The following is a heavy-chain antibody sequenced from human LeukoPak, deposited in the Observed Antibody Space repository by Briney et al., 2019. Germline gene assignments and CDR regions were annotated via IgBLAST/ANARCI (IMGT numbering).Heavy chain of an antibody. CDR3: ARADFWSGYGY. D-gene: IGHD3-3*01. Sequence: SETLSLTCTVSGGSISDYYWNWMRQPPGKGLEWIGYIYYSENTNYNPSLKSRVTISVDTSKNQFSLKLSSVTAADTAVYYCARADFWSGYGYWGQGTLVTVSS. CDR2: IYYSENT. V-gene: IGHV4-59*01. CDR1: GGSISDYY. J-gene: IGHJ4*02.